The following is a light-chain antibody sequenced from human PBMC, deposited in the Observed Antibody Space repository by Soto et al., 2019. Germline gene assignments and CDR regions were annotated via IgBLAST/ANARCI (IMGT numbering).Light chain of an antibody. CDR2: AAS. Sequence: DLQMTQSPSSLSASVGDRVTITCRASQSISSYLNWYQQRPGKAPKLLIYAASSLQGGVPSRFSGSGSGTDFTLTISSLQLEDFATYYCQQSYNTPWTFGQGTKVEIK. V-gene: IGKV1-39*01. J-gene: IGKJ1*01. CDR1: QSISSY. CDR3: QQSYNTPWT.